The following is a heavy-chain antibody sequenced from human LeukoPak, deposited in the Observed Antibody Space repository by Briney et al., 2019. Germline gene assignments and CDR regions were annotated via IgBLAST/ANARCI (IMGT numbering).Heavy chain of an antibody. CDR3: AKVRGYSYGYFDY. CDR1: GFTFDDYA. V-gene: IGHV3-9*01. D-gene: IGHD5-18*01. CDR2: ISWNSGSI. J-gene: IGHJ4*02. Sequence: PGGSLRLSCAAFGFTFDDYAMHWVRHAPGKGLEWVSGISWNSGSIGYADSVKGRFTISRDNAKNSLYLQMNSLRAEDTALYYCAKVRGYSYGYFDYWGQGTLVTVSS.